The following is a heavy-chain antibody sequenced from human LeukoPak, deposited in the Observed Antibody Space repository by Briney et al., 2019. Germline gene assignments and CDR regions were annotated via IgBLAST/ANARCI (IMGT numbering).Heavy chain of an antibody. J-gene: IGHJ6*02. Sequence: ASVKVSCKASGYTSTGYYMHWVRQAPGQGLEWMGWINPNSGGTNYAQKFQGWVTMTRDTSISTAYMELSRLRSDDTAVYYCARDYDYYGSSRMDVWGQGTTVTVSS. V-gene: IGHV1-2*04. CDR2: INPNSGGT. CDR3: ARDYDYYGSSRMDV. CDR1: GYTSTGYY. D-gene: IGHD3-10*01.